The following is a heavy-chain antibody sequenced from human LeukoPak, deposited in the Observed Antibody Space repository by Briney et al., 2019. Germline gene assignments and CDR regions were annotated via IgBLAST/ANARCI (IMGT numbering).Heavy chain of an antibody. CDR3: ATSSSVTHTRDP. D-gene: IGHD5/OR15-5a*01. Sequence: ASVKVSCKASGYGFSDVYFNWVRQAPGQGLEWMGWINPHSGATNYAQRCQGRVSMDASIDTAYMELSRLTSDDTAVYYCATSSSVTHTRDPWGQGTLVTVSS. CDR1: GYGFSDVY. J-gene: IGHJ5*02. CDR2: INPHSGAT. V-gene: IGHV1-2*02.